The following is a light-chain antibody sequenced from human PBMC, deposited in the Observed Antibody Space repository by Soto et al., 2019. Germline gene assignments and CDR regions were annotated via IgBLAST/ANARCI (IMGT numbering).Light chain of an antibody. CDR1: QSISSN. V-gene: IGKV3-15*01. Sequence: EIVLARSPATLSLSPGERDTLSCGASQSISSNLAWYQQKPGQAPRLLMFRTSSRATGFPARFSGSGSGTEFTLTISSLQSEDSAIYYCQQYNDWPPLTFGQGTRLEIK. CDR2: RTS. CDR3: QQYNDWPPLT. J-gene: IGKJ5*01.